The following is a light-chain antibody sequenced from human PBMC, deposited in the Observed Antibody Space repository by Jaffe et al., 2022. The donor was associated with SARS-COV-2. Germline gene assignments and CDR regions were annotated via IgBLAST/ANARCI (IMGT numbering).Light chain of an antibody. CDR1: SGSIASNY. V-gene: IGLV6-57*02. Sequence: NFMLTQPHSVSESPGKTVTISCTGSSGSIASNYVQWYQQRPGSAPTTVIYEDNQRPSGVPDRFSGSIDSSSNSASLTISGLKTEDEADYYCQSLRVFGGGTKLTVL. CDR2: EDN. J-gene: IGLJ3*02. CDR3: QSLRV.